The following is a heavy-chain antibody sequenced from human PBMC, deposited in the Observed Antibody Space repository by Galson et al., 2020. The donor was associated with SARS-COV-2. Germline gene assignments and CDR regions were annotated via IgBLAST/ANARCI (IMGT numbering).Heavy chain of an antibody. D-gene: IGHD2-15*01. CDR2: IYYSGST. V-gene: IGHV4-31*03. Sequence: ASETLSLTCPVSGGSISSGGYYWSWIRQHPGKGLEWIGYIYYSGSTYYNPSLKSRVTISVDTSKNQFSLKLSSVTAADTAVYYCARVTHCSGGSCSFDYWGQGTLVTVSS. J-gene: IGHJ4*02. CDR3: ARVTHCSGGSCSFDY. CDR1: GGSISSGGYY.